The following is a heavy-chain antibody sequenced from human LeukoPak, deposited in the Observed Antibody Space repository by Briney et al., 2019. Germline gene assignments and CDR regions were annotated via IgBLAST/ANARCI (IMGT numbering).Heavy chain of an antibody. Sequence: GGSLRLSCAASGFIFKTYGMNWVRQAPGKGLEWISSISSLGLAISYADSVQGLFIISRDNGKNLLSLQMNGLRVDDTAVYYCVTRRHYDLMAGYIQGVYFDYWGHGTLVTVSS. D-gene: IGHD5-24*01. J-gene: IGHJ4*03. CDR3: VTRRHYDLMAGYIQGVYFDY. CDR2: ISSLGLAI. V-gene: IGHV3-48*03. CDR1: GFIFKTYG.